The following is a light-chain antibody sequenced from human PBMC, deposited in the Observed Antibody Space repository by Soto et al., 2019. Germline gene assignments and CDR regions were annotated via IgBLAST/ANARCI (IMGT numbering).Light chain of an antibody. J-gene: IGLJ1*01. CDR2: VNT. V-gene: IGLV1-40*01. CDR1: SSNIGARFD. CDR3: QSYDSSLAGFV. Sequence: SALTQPPSVSGAPGQRVTISCTGSSSNIGARFDVHWYRHLPGTAPKLLISVNTNGPSGVADRFSGSKSGTSASLAIAGLRAEDEADYYCQSYDSSLAGFVFGTGTKVTVL.